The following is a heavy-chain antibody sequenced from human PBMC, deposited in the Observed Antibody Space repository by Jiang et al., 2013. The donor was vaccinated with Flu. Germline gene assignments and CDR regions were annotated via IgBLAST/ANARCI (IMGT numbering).Heavy chain of an antibody. Sequence: LVESGGGLVKPGGSLRLSCAASGFTFSSYSMNWVRQAPGKGLEWVSSISSSSSYIYYADSVRGRFTISRDNAKNSLYLQMNSLRAEDTAVYYCARADLSFPDYWGQGTLVTVSS. CDR3: ARADLSFPDY. CDR1: GFTFSSYS. J-gene: IGHJ4*02. CDR2: ISSSSSYI. V-gene: IGHV3-21*01.